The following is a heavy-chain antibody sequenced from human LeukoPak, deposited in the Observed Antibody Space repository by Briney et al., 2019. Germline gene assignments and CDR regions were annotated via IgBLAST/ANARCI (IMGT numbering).Heavy chain of an antibody. CDR3: AGRGHRYPRD. J-gene: IGHJ1*01. D-gene: IGHD2-2*02. V-gene: IGHV4-4*09. CDR1: GDSVSSGY. Sequence: SETLSLICNVFGDSVSSGYWSWIRQSPGKGLEWIGFIQDSGITDYNPSLKSRLLMSVDTSKNQFSLNLRSVTAADTAVYYCAGRGHRYPRDWGQGILVTISS. CDR2: IQDSGIT.